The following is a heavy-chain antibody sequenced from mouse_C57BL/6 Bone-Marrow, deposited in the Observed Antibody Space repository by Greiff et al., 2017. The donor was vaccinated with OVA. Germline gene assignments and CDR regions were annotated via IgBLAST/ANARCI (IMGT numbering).Heavy chain of an antibody. CDR2: IDPETGGT. CDR3: TRGGNYAWYFDV. J-gene: IGHJ1*03. Sequence: QVQLQQSGAELVRPGASVTLSCKASGYTSTDYEMHWVKQTPVHGLEWIGAIDPETGGTAYNQKFKGKAILTADKSSSTAYMELRSLTSEDSAVYYCTRGGNYAWYFDVWGTGTTVTVSS. D-gene: IGHD2-1*01. CDR1: GYTSTDYE. V-gene: IGHV1-15*01.